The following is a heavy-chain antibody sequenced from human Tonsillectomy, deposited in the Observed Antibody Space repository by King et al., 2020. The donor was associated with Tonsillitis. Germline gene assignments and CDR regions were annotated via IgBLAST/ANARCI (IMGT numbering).Heavy chain of an antibody. CDR1: GFTFSSYG. D-gene: IGHD5-18*01. V-gene: IGHV3-30*18. CDR2: ISYDGSNK. J-gene: IGHJ4*02. Sequence: VQLVESGGGVVQPGRSLRLSCAASGFTFSSYGMHWVRQAPGKGLEWVAVISYDGSNKYYADSVKGRFTISRDNSKNTLYLQMNSLRAEDTAVYYCAKGPVRGGGYSYGYDLGFDYWGQGTLVTVSS. CDR3: AKGPVRGGGYSYGYDLGFDY.